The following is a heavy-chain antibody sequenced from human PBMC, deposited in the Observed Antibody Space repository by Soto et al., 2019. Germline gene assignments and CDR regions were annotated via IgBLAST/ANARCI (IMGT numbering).Heavy chain of an antibody. D-gene: IGHD3-22*01. V-gene: IGHV1-18*01. CDR3: ARGPTDYYDNSANYFLDY. CDR1: GYTFITYG. J-gene: IGHJ4*02. Sequence: QVQLVQSGAEGKKPGASVKVSCKASGYTFITYGVSWVRQAPGQGLDWRGGISTYNGNTRYAERLQGRVTMTTDTTTNTAYMELRNLRSDDTAVYYCARGPTDYYDNSANYFLDYWGQGTLVTVSS. CDR2: ISTYNGNT.